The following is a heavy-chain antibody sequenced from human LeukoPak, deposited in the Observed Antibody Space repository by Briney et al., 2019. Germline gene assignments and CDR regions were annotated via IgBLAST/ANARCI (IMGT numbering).Heavy chain of an antibody. CDR3: AKDFYRDYYDSSGYWMVFDY. D-gene: IGHD3-22*01. Sequence: QSGGSLRLSCAASGFTFSSYEMNWVRQAPGKGLAWVSAISSSGDVTKYADSVKGRFTISRDNSKNTLYLQMNSLRAEDTAVYYCAKDFYRDYYDSSGYWMVFDYWGQGTLVTVSS. J-gene: IGHJ4*02. CDR2: ISSSGDVT. V-gene: IGHV3-23*01. CDR1: GFTFSSYE.